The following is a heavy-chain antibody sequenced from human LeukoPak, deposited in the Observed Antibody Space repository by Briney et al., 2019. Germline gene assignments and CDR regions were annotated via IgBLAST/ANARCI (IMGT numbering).Heavy chain of an antibody. CDR2: INPNSGGT. Sequence: ASVKVSCKASGYTFTGYYIHWVRQAPGQGLEWMGRINPNSGGTNYAQKFQGRVTMTRDTSISTAYMELSRLRSDDMAVYFCARGIDSSSWYAGYWGQGTLVTVSS. CDR1: GYTFTGYY. D-gene: IGHD6-13*01. J-gene: IGHJ4*02. CDR3: ARGIDSSSWYAGY. V-gene: IGHV1-2*06.